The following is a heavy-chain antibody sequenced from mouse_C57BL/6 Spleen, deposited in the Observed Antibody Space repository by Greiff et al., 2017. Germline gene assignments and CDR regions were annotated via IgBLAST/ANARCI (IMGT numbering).Heavy chain of an antibody. Sequence: DVMLVESGGGLVQPKGSLKLSCAASGFSFNTYAMNWVRQAPGKGLEWVARIRSKSNNYATYYADSVKDRFTISRDDSESMLYLQMNNLKTEDTAMYYCVREFITTVAHYFDYWGQGTTLTVSS. V-gene: IGHV10-1*01. CDR3: VREFITTVAHYFDY. D-gene: IGHD1-1*01. CDR1: GFSFNTYA. CDR2: IRSKSNNYAT. J-gene: IGHJ2*01.